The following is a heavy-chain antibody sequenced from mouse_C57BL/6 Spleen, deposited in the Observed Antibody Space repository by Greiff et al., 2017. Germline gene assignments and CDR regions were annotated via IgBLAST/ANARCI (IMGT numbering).Heavy chain of an antibody. D-gene: IGHD2-5*01. CDR1: GYSFTSYW. Sequence: QVQLQQPGAGLVMPGASVKLSCKASGYSFTSYWMHWVKRRPGQGLEWSGEMVPSDSYNNYNQKFNGKSTLTVDKSSRTADMQHSSLTSEDSAVYYCARDYSNGRARDYGGQGTSVTVSS. V-gene: IGHV1-69*01. CDR3: ARDYSNGRARDY. J-gene: IGHJ4*01. CDR2: MVPSDSYN.